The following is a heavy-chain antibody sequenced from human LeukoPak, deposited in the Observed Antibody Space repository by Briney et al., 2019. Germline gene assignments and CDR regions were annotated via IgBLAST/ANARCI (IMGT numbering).Heavy chain of an antibody. CDR1: GFTFSSYA. CDR2: ISSNGGST. D-gene: IGHD7-27*01. CDR3: ARWDAGDPPYHPGYFDY. V-gene: IGHV3-64*01. Sequence: PGGSLRLSCAASGFTFSSYAMHWVRQAPGKGLEYVSAISSNGGSTYYANSVKGRFTISRDNSKNTLYLQMGSLRAEDMAVYYCARWDAGDPPYHPGYFDYWGQGTLVTVSS. J-gene: IGHJ4*02.